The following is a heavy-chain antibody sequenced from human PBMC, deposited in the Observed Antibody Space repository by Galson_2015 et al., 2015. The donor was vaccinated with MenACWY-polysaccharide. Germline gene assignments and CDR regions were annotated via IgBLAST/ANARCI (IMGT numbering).Heavy chain of an antibody. J-gene: IGHJ4*02. CDR2: ISYDGSQT. V-gene: IGHV3-30-3*01. D-gene: IGHD3-10*01. CDR1: GSAFSSFA. Sequence: SLRLSCAASGSAFSSFALHWVRQAPGKGLEWVAVISYDGSQTNYADSVKGQFSISRDNSKNTLFLQMNSLRPEDTAVYYCARARGAPGAFDYWGQGTLVTVSS. CDR3: ARARGAPGAFDY.